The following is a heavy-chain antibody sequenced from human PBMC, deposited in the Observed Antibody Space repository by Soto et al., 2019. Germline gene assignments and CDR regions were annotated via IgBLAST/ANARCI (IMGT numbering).Heavy chain of an antibody. CDR3: AKVYFAELSFFDY. Sequence: PGGSLRLSCSASGFTFSSYAMIWVRQAPGKGLEWVSSIGGTGVTTYYADSVKGRFTISRDNSKNTLPLQMNSLRAEDTAVYYCAKVYFAELSFFDYWGQGALVTVSS. V-gene: IGHV3-23*01. CDR1: GFTFSSYA. D-gene: IGHD3-16*02. J-gene: IGHJ4*02. CDR2: IGGTGVTT.